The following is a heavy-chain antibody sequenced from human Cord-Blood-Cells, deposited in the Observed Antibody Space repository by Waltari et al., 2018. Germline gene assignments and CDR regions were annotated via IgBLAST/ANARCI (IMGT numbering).Heavy chain of an antibody. Sequence: EVQLVESGGGLIQPGGSLRLSCAASGFTVSSNYMSWVRQAPGKGLEWVSVIYSVGSTYFADSVKGRFTISRDNSKNTLYLQMNSLRAEDTAVYYCARSPKGRGGAAAYWGQGTLVTVSS. CDR3: ARSPKGRGGAAAY. CDR1: GFTVSSNY. CDR2: IYSVGST. J-gene: IGHJ4*02. D-gene: IGHD6-13*01. V-gene: IGHV3-53*01.